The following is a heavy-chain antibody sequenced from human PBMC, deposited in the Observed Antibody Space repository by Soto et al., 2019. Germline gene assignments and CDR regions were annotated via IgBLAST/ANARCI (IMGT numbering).Heavy chain of an antibody. CDR3: ARETPHDSCSSTSCYWFDP. D-gene: IGHD2-2*01. CDR2: INPNSGGT. V-gene: IGHV1-2*02. CDR1: GYTFTGYY. J-gene: IGHJ5*02. Sequence: ASVKVSCKASGYTFTGYYMHWVRQAPGQGLEWMGWINPNSGGTNYAQKFQGRVTMTRDTSISTAYMELSRLRSDDTAVYYCARETPHDSCSSTSCYWFDPWGQGTLVTVSS.